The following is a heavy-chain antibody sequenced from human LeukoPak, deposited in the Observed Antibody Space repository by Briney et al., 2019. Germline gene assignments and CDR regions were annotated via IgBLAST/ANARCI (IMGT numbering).Heavy chain of an antibody. Sequence: PSQTLSLTCTVSGGSISSGDYYWSWIRQPPGKGLEWIGYIYYSGSTYYNPSLKSRVTISVDTSKNQFSLKLSSVTAADTAVYYCARRDRYCSSTSCYGHRFDPWGQGTLVTVSS. CDR2: IYYSGST. J-gene: IGHJ5*02. D-gene: IGHD2-2*01. CDR1: GGSISSGDYY. V-gene: IGHV4-30-4*01. CDR3: ARRDRYCSSTSCYGHRFDP.